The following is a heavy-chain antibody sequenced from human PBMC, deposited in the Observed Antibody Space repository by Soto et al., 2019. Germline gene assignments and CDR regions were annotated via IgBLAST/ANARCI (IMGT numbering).Heavy chain of an antibody. D-gene: IGHD3-9*01. CDR3: ARHRWTYYDILTGYYRGYYFDY. V-gene: IGHV4-39*01. CDR2: IYYSGST. J-gene: IGHJ4*02. CDR1: GGSISSSSYY. Sequence: QLQLKESGPGLVKPSETLSLTCTVSGGSISSSSYYWGWIRQPPGKGLEWIGSIYYSGSTYYNPSLKSRVTISVDTSKNQFSLKLSSVTAADTAVYYCARHRWTYYDILTGYYRGYYFDYWGQGTLVTVSS.